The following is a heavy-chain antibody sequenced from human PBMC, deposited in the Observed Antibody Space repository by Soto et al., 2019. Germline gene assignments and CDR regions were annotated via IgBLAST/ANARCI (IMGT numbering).Heavy chain of an antibody. J-gene: IGHJ4*02. Sequence: ETLSLTCIVSGDSINSTSYYWGWIRQPPGQGLEWIASIYFSGSTYNNPSLKSRLTVSVDTSKSQFSLKLSSVTAADTALCYCARQRIVAAGTFVDYWGQGSLVTVSS. V-gene: IGHV4-39*01. CDR1: GDSINSTSYY. D-gene: IGHD6-13*01. CDR2: IYFSGST. CDR3: ARQRIVAAGTFVDY.